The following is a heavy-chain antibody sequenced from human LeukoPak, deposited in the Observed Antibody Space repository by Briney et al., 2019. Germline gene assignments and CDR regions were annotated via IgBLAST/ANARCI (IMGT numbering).Heavy chain of an antibody. D-gene: IGHD3-16*01. Sequence: PGGSLRPSCVASGFSLRNNAMAWVRQAPGKGLEWVSAISETGYNTYYADSVKGRFTISRDNSKNTLYLQMNSLRAEDTVVYYCAKLPPDYVWGSYHYWGQGTLVTVSS. V-gene: IGHV3-23*05. CDR2: ISETGYNT. J-gene: IGHJ4*02. CDR3: AKLPPDYVWGSYHY. CDR1: GFSLRNNA.